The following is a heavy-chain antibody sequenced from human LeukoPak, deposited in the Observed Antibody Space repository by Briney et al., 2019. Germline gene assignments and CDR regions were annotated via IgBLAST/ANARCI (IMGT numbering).Heavy chain of an antibody. D-gene: IGHD3-3*01. CDR3: ASGFWSGYPQNHFDY. CDR1: GGTFSSYA. J-gene: IGHJ4*02. V-gene: IGHV1-69*01. Sequence: VASVKVSCKASGGTFSSYAISWVRQAPGQGLEWMGGIIPIFGTANYAQEFQGRVTITADESTSTAYMELSSLRSEDTAVYYCASGFWSGYPQNHFDYWGQGTLVTVSS. CDR2: IIPIFGTA.